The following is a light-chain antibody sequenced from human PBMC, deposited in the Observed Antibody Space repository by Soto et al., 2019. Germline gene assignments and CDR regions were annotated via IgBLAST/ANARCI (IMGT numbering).Light chain of an antibody. Sequence: EVVLTQSPATLSLSPGERATLSCGASQSVSSVYLAWYQQKPGLAPRLLIYDVSSRATGIPDRFSGSGSGTDFTLTISRLEPEDFAVYYCQQYGNSPLTFGGGT. CDR1: QSVSSVY. CDR2: DVS. CDR3: QQYGNSPLT. V-gene: IGKV3D-20*01. J-gene: IGKJ4*01.